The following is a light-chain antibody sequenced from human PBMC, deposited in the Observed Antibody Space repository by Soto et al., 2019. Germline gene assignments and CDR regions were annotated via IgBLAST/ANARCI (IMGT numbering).Light chain of an antibody. V-gene: IGKV3-20*01. CDR1: QSVSSY. CDR2: GAS. Sequence: EIVLTQSPATLSLSPGERATLSCRASQSVSSYLAWYQQKPGQAPRLLIYGASSRATGIPDRFSGSGSGTDFTLTISRLEPEDFAVYYCQQYGSSPPIAFDQGTRLEIK. J-gene: IGKJ5*01. CDR3: QQYGSSPPIA.